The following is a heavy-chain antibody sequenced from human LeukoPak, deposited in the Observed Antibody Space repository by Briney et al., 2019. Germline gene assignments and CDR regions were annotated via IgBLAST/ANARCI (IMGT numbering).Heavy chain of an antibody. CDR3: AASDGEQQLAL. D-gene: IGHD1-1*01. Sequence: GGPLRLSCAASGFTFHGYTMHWVRQAPGKGLEWVSLISWNGVTTSYVDSVKGRFTISRDDSKNSLYLQMNSLRPEDTALYYCAASDGEQQLALWGQGTLVTVSS. J-gene: IGHJ4*02. V-gene: IGHV3-43*01. CDR1: GFTFHGYT. CDR2: ISWNGVTT.